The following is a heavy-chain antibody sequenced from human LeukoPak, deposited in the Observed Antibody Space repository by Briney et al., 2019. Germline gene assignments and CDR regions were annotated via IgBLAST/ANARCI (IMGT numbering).Heavy chain of an antibody. V-gene: IGHV3-23*01. J-gene: IGHJ4*02. Sequence: GGSLRLSCAASGATISSFAMNWVRQAPGKGLEWDSTMRGEATSTYYADSAKGRVTIPRDNSKKPLYLQMNSLRADDTAVYYCAKRTSGSSWYSSDSWGQGTLVTVSS. CDR3: AKRTSGSSWYSSDS. CDR2: MRGEATST. CDR1: GATISSFA. D-gene: IGHD6-13*01.